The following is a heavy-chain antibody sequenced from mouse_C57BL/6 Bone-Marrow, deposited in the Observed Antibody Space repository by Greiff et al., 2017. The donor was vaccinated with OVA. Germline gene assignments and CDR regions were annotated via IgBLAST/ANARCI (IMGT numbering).Heavy chain of an antibody. V-gene: IGHV1-55*01. CDR2: IYPGSGST. CDR3: ARGLYYDYDPPFAY. J-gene: IGHJ3*01. D-gene: IGHD2-4*01. Sequence: VQLQQPGAELVKPGASVKMSCKASGYTFTSYWITWVKQRPGQGLEWIGDIYPGSGSTNYNEKFKSKATLTVDTSSSTDYMQLSSLTSEDSAVYYCARGLYYDYDPPFAYWGQGTLVTVSA. CDR1: GYTFTSYW.